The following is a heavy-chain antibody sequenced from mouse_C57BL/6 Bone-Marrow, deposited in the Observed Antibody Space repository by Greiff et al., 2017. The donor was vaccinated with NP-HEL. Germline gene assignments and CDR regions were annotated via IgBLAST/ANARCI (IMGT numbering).Heavy chain of an antibody. CDR1: GYTFTDYE. V-gene: IGHV1-15*01. CDR3: KIAFDY. Sequence: QVQLQQSGAELVRPGASVTLSCKASGYTFTDYEMHWVKQTPVHGLEWIGAIDPETGGTAYNQKFKGKAILTADKSSSTAYMEVRSLTSEDSADYDCKIAFDYWGQGTTLTVSS. CDR2: IDPETGGT. J-gene: IGHJ2*01.